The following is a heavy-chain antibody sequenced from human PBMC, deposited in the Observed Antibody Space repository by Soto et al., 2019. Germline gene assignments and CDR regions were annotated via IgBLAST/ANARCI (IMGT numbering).Heavy chain of an antibody. CDR1: GGSISSGCYS. J-gene: IGHJ4*02. CDR3: ARGQVVAAQH. Sequence: SETLSLTCAVSGGSISSGCYSWSWIRQPPGKGLEWIGYIYHSGSTYYNPSLKSRVTISVDRSKNQFSLKLSSVTAADTAVYYCARGQVVAAQHWGQGTLVTVSS. CDR2: IYHSGST. D-gene: IGHD2-15*01. V-gene: IGHV4-30-2*01.